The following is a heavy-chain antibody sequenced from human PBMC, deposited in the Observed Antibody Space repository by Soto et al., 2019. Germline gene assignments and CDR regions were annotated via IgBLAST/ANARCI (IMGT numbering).Heavy chain of an antibody. Sequence: ASVKVSCKVSGYTLTELSMHWVRQAPGKGLEWMGGFDPEDGETIYAQKFQGRVTMTEDTSTDTAYMELSSLRSEDTAVYYCATVTGSGSYHYYYYYGLDVWGQGTTVTVSS. CDR2: FDPEDGET. CDR3: ATVTGSGSYHYYYYYGLDV. J-gene: IGHJ6*02. CDR1: GYTLTELS. D-gene: IGHD3-10*01. V-gene: IGHV1-24*01.